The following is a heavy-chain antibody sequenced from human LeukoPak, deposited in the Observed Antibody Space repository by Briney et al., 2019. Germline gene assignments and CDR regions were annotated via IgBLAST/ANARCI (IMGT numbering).Heavy chain of an antibody. J-gene: IGHJ6*02. V-gene: IGHV4-39*01. D-gene: IGHD3-10*01. CDR2: ISDSGST. CDR3: ARTGLGVFDHYGMDV. CDR1: GVSISSSSYY. Sequence: SETLSLTCSVSGVSISSSSYYWGWIRQPPGKGLEWIGSISDSGSTYYNPSLKSRVTISVDTSKNQFSLKLSSVTAADTAVYYCARTGLGVFDHYGMDVWGQGTTVTVSS.